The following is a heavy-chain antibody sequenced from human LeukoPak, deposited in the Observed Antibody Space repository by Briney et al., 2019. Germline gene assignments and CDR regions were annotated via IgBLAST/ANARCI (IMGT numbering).Heavy chain of an antibody. CDR3: ARGGTIYQRGDYLPHLIDY. V-gene: IGHV4-59*01. CDR1: GGSISSYY. J-gene: IGHJ4*02. D-gene: IGHD3-3*01. CDR2: IYYSGST. Sequence: SETLSLTCTVSGGSISSYYWSWIRQPPGKGLEWIGYIYYSGSTNYNPSLKSRVTISVDTSKNQFSLKLSSVTAADTAMYYCARGGTIYQRGDYLPHLIDYWGQGTLVTVSS.